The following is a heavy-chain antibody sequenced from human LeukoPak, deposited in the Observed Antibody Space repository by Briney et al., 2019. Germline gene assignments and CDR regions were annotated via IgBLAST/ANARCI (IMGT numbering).Heavy chain of an antibody. CDR3: ARIAVADWFDP. J-gene: IGHJ5*02. Sequence: PSETLSPTCTVSGGSISSYYWSWIRQPPGKGLEWIGYIYYSGSTNYNPSLKSRVTISVDTSKNQFSLKLSSVTAADTAVYYCARIAVADWFDPWGQGTLVTVSS. CDR2: IYYSGST. CDR1: GGSISSYY. D-gene: IGHD6-19*01. V-gene: IGHV4-59*01.